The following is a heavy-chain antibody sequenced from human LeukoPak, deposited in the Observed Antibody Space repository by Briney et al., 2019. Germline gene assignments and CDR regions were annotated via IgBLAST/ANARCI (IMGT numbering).Heavy chain of an antibody. CDR3: ARGLFYYGSGSYYGAFDI. D-gene: IGHD3-10*01. J-gene: IGHJ3*02. Sequence: SQTLSLTCAVSGGSIGSGGYSWSWIRQPPGKGLEWIGYIYHSGSTYYNPSLKSRVTISVDRSKNQFSLKLSSVTAADTAVYYCARGLFYYGSGSYYGAFDIWGQGTMVTVSS. CDR1: GGSIGSGGYS. CDR2: IYHSGST. V-gene: IGHV4-30-2*01.